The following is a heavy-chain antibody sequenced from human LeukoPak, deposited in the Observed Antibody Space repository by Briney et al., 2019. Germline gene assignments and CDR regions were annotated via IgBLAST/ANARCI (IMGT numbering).Heavy chain of an antibody. CDR3: ARTVNYYDSSGYGGYYFDY. Sequence: SETLSLTCTVSGGSISGSSYYWGWIRQPPGKGLEWIGSIYYSGSTYYNPSLKSRVTISVDTSKNQFSLKLSSVTAADTAVYHCARTVNYYDSSGYGGYYFDYWGQGTLVTVSS. V-gene: IGHV4-39*01. CDR2: IYYSGST. J-gene: IGHJ4*02. D-gene: IGHD3-22*01. CDR1: GGSISGSSYY.